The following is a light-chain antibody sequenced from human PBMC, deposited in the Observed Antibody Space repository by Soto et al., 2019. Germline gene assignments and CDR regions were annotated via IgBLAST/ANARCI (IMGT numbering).Light chain of an antibody. Sequence: EIVLTQSPGTLSLSPGEGATLSCRASQNIRSGYLGWYQQKPGQTPRLLIYSVSRRASGVADRFSGSGSGTYFTLTISRLEPEDFAVYYCQQYESLPYTFGQGTKVEI. V-gene: IGKV3-20*01. J-gene: IGKJ2*01. CDR3: QQYESLPYT. CDR2: SVS. CDR1: QNIRSGY.